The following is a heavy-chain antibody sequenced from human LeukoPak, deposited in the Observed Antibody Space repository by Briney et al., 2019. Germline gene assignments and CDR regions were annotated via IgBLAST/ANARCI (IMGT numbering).Heavy chain of an antibody. CDR3: ARSGRAAADY. CDR2: IYSGGST. D-gene: IGHD6-13*01. V-gene: IGHV3-53*01. CDR1: GFTVSSNY. Sequence: PGGSLRLSCAASGFTVSSNYMSSVRQAPGQGLEWVSVIYSGGSTYYADSVKGRFTISRDNSKNTLYLQMNSLRAEDTAVYYCARSGRAAADYWGQGTLVTVSS. J-gene: IGHJ4*02.